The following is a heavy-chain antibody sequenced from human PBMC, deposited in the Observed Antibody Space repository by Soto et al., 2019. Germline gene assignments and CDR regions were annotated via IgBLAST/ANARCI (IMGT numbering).Heavy chain of an antibody. CDR3: ARDSGGEPLYYYYGMDV. Sequence: SETLSLTCTVSGGSISSYYWGWIRQPAGKGLEWIGRIYTSGSTNYNPSLKSRVTMSVDTSKNQFSLKLSSVTAADTAVYYCARDSGGEPLYYYYGMDVWRQLTTVTVSS. V-gene: IGHV4-4*07. CDR1: GGSISSYY. D-gene: IGHD3-10*01. J-gene: IGHJ6*02. CDR2: IYTSGST.